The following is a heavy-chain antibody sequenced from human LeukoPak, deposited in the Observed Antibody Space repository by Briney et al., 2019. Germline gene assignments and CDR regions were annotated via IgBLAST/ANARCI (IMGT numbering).Heavy chain of an antibody. CDR2: IEEDGSET. D-gene: IGHD6-25*01. Sequence: GGSLRLSCAASGFTFSNYWMSWVRQVPGQGLEWVANIEEDGSETHYVDSVRGRFTISRDNAKNSLYLQMNSLRVEDTAVYFCARSGKAGLPTRFDPGGQGTLVTVSS. CDR1: GFTFSNYW. CDR3: ARSGKAGLPTRFDP. V-gene: IGHV3-7*01. J-gene: IGHJ5*02.